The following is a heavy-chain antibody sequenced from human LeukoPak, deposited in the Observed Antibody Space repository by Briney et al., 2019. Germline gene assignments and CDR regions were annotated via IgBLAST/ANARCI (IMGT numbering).Heavy chain of an antibody. V-gene: IGHV3-49*03. CDR3: TRGGYYDSSGYPYFDY. Sequence: SLRLSCAASGFTFGDYAMSWFRQAPGKGLVWVGFIRSKVYGGTAEYAASVKGRFTISRDDSKDIAYLQMNSLKTEDTAVYYCTRGGYYDSSGYPYFDYWGQGTLVTVSS. J-gene: IGHJ4*02. CDR1: GFTFGDYA. D-gene: IGHD3-22*01. CDR2: IRSKVYGGTA.